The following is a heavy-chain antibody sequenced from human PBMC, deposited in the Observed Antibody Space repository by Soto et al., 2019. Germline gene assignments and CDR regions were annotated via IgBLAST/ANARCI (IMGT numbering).Heavy chain of an antibody. Sequence: QVQLVESGGGLVKPGGSLRLSCVASGFTFSDYYMSWIRQASGKGLEWVSYISSSSSYTNYAYSVKGRFTISRDNAKNSLYLQMNSLRAEDTALYYCARVPYYYTSGTDYGMDVWGQGTTVTVSS. V-gene: IGHV3-11*06. CDR1: GFTFSDYY. CDR3: ARVPYYYTSGTDYGMDV. CDR2: ISSSSSYT. J-gene: IGHJ6*02. D-gene: IGHD3-10*01.